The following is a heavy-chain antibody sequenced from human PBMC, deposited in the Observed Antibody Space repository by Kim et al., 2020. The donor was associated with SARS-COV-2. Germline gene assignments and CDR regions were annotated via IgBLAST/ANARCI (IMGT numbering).Heavy chain of an antibody. V-gene: IGHV4-4*02. CDR2: IYHSGST. Sequence: SETLSLTCAVSGGSISSSNWWSWVRQPPGKGLEWIGEIYHSGSTNYNPSLKSRVTISVDKSKNQFSLKLSSVTAADTAVYYCARERGLRYYGLWNNNWFDPWGQGTLVTVSS. J-gene: IGHJ5*02. D-gene: IGHD3-10*01. CDR3: ARERGLRYYGLWNNNWFDP. CDR1: GGSISSSNW.